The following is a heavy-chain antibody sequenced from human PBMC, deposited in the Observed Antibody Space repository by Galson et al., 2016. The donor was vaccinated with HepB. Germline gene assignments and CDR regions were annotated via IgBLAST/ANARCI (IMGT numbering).Heavy chain of an antibody. CDR1: GYTFTYRY. D-gene: IGHD5-24*01. V-gene: IGHV1-45*02. J-gene: IGHJ3*02. CDR2: ITPFNGNT. Sequence: SVKVSCKASGYTFTYRYLHWVRQAPGQALEWMGWITPFNGNTNYAQKFQDRVTITRDRSMSTVYMELSSLRCEDTAMYYCASQRDGYNYFDGSPAGDQDAFDIWGQGTMVTVAS. CDR3: ASQRDGYNYFDGSPAGDQDAFDI.